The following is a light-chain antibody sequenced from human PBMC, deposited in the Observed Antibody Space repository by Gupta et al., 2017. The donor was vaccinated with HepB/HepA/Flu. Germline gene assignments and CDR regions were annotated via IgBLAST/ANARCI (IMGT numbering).Light chain of an antibody. J-gene: IGLJ2*01. V-gene: IGLV2-23*02. Sequence: QSALTQPASVSGSPGQSITISCPGISSDVGSYNFVSWYQQYPGKAPKLMIYEVTKRPSGVFNRFSGSKSGNTASLTISGLQAEDEADYYCCSYANSTTLFAGGTKLTVL. CDR2: EVT. CDR1: SSDVGSYNF. CDR3: CSYANSTTL.